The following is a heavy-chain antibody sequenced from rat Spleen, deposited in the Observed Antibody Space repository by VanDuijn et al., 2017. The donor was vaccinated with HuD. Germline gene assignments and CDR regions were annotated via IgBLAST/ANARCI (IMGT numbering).Heavy chain of an antibody. D-gene: IGHD1-12*02. CDR2: ITPGGGIT. J-gene: IGHJ2*01. Sequence: EVQLVETGGGLVQPGRSLRLSCVASGFTFSRYWMYWVRQAPGKGLEWVSSITPGGGITYYPDSVKGRFAISRDNAENSVYLQMNSLRFEDTATYYCAKDGDYYDGTYYFDYWGQGVMVTVSS. CDR1: GFTFSRYW. V-gene: IGHV5-58*01. CDR3: AKDGDYYDGTYYFDY.